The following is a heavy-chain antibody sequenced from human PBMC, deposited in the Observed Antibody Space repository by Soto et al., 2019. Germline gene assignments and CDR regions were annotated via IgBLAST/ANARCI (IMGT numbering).Heavy chain of an antibody. J-gene: IGHJ5*02. CDR1: GFIFSSYD. Sequence: EVQLLESGGGLVQPGGSLRLSCAASGFIFSSYDMAWVRQAPGKGLEWVSTISSSADATHYADSVKGRFTISRDNSKNTLYLQMNNLGAEDAATYYGAKSYFFSWYDAWGQGTLVTVSS. V-gene: IGHV3-23*01. CDR2: ISSSADAT. D-gene: IGHD3-10*01. CDR3: AKSYFFSWYDA.